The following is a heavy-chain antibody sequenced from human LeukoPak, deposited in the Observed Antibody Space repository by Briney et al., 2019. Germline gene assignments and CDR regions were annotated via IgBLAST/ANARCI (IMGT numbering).Heavy chain of an antibody. D-gene: IGHD3-22*01. J-gene: IGHJ4*02. Sequence: GGSLRLSCAASXFSFSSYVMHWVRQAPGKGLQWVPNLWYDGTNKYHADSVKGRFTISRDNSQSTLYLQMNSLRAEDTAVYYCARARNNYDSSGYSALDYWGQGTLVTVSS. CDR3: ARARNNYDSSGYSALDY. CDR2: LWYDGTNK. V-gene: IGHV3-33*01. CDR1: XFSFSSYV.